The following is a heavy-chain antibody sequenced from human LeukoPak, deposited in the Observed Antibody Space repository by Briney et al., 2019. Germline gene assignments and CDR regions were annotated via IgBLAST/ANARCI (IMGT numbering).Heavy chain of an antibody. Sequence: SQTLSLTCTVSGGSISSGDYYWSWIRQPPGKGLEWIGYIYYSGSTYYNPSLKSRVTISVDTSKNQFSLKLSSVTAADTAVYYCARGPSHWGGGEYDPWGQGTLVTVSS. J-gene: IGHJ5*02. D-gene: IGHD2-21*01. CDR3: ARGPSHWGGGEYDP. CDR1: GGSISSGDYY. V-gene: IGHV4-30-4*08. CDR2: IYYSGST.